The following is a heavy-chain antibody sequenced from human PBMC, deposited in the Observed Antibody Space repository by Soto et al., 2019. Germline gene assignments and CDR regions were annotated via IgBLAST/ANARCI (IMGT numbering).Heavy chain of an antibody. Sequence: QVQLVQSGGEMRKPGASVKVSCKASGYTFTNFGISWVRQAPGQGFEWVGWISGYNGDTNYAPKLRGRVIMTKDTSTNTAYMELTTLTSDDTAVYYCARDYDIWGEDWFDPWGHGTLVTVSS. CDR3: ARDYDIWGEDWFDP. CDR2: ISGYNGDT. V-gene: IGHV1-18*01. CDR1: GYTFTNFG. J-gene: IGHJ5*02. D-gene: IGHD3-9*01.